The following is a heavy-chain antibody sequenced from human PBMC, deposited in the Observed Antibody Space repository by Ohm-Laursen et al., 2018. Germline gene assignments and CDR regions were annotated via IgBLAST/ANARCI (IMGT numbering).Heavy chain of an antibody. V-gene: IGHV4-59*08. J-gene: IGHJ4*02. CDR3: AKSSGWVYFDY. Sequence: SETLSLTCTVYGGSISSSYWSWIRQPPGKGLEWIGYIYSSVGTNYNPSLKSRVTISVDTSKNQFSLKLSSVTAADTAVYYCAKSSGWVYFDYWGQGTLVTVSS. D-gene: IGHD6-19*01. CDR2: IYSSVGT. CDR1: GGSISSSY.